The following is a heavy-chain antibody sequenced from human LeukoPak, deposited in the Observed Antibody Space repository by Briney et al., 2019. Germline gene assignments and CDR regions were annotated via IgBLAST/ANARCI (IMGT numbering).Heavy chain of an antibody. V-gene: IGHV4-59*01. CDR2: MHYSGNT. Sequence: SEPLSLTCTVCGGSISSYYWSWIRQSPGKGLEWIGYMHYSGNTKYNSSLKSRVTISLDTSKNQFSLRLSSVTAADTAVYYCASLIRQGHYAMDVWGQGTMVTVSS. CDR1: GGSISSYY. J-gene: IGHJ6*02. CDR3: ASLIRQGHYAMDV.